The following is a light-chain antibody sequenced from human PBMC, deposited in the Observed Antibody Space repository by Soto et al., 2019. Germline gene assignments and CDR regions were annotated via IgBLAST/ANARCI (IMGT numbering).Light chain of an antibody. CDR1: QSISRY. Sequence: IVLTQSPATLSLSPGERATLSCRASQSISRYLAWYQQKPGQAPRLLIYDSSNRATGIPARFSGSGSGTDFTLTISSLAPEDFAVYFCQERSGWPRAFGQGTK. CDR2: DSS. V-gene: IGKV3-11*01. J-gene: IGKJ1*01. CDR3: QERSGWPRA.